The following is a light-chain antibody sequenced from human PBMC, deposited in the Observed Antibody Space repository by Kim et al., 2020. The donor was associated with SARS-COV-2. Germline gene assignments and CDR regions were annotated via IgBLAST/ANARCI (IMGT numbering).Light chain of an antibody. Sequence: SPRERATLSCRASQSDSSSYLAWYQQNPGQAPRLLIYGASSSATGIPDRFSGSGSGTDFTLTISRLEPEDFAVYYCQQYGSTPPYTFGQGTKLEI. CDR2: GAS. CDR3: QQYGSTPPYT. V-gene: IGKV3-20*01. CDR1: QSDSSSY. J-gene: IGKJ2*01.